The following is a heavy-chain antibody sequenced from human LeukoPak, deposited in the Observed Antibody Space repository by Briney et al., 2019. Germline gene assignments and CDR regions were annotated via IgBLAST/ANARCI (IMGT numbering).Heavy chain of an antibody. Sequence: GSLRLSCAASGFTFRDYYMSWIRQPPGKGLEWIGEINARGDTNFNPSLKSRVTISVDTSKNQFSLTLTSMIAADTAVYYCARGQVPAARGYNWFDPWGQGTLVTVSS. V-gene: IGHV4-34*01. CDR3: ARGQVPAARGYNWFDP. CDR1: GFTFRDYY. J-gene: IGHJ5*02. CDR2: INARGDT. D-gene: IGHD2-2*01.